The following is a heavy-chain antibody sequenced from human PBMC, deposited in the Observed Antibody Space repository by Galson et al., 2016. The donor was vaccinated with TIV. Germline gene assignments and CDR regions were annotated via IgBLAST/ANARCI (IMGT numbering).Heavy chain of an antibody. CDR1: GFSLSIYS. CDR2: ISSSSLSI. D-gene: IGHD6-13*01. J-gene: IGHJ6*02. Sequence: SLRLSCAASGFSLSIYSMYWVRQAPGKGLEWFTYISSSSLSIYYADSVKGRFTISRDNANNALYLQMNSLRAEDTAVYYCARSLAAVHYYGMDVWGQGTTVTVSS. V-gene: IGHV3-48*01. CDR3: ARSLAAVHYYGMDV.